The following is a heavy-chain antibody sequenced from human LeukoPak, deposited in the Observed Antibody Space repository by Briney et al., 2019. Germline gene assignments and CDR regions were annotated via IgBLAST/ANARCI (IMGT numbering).Heavy chain of an antibody. D-gene: IGHD3-22*01. J-gene: IGHJ4*02. CDR3: ARDIFPAAFYYDSSGYLFDY. V-gene: IGHV1-24*01. CDR2: FDPEDGET. CDR1: GYTLTELS. Sequence: GASVKVSCKVSGYTLTELSMHWVRQAPGKGLEWMGGFDPEDGETIYAQKFQGRVTMTEDTSTDTAYMELSSLRSEDTAVYYCARDIFPAAFYYDSSGYLFDYWGQGTLVTVSS.